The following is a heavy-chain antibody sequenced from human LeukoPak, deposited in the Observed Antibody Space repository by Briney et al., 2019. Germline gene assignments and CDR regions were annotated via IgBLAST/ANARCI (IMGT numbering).Heavy chain of an antibody. V-gene: IGHV4-59*12. Sequence: SDTLSLTCSVSGGPITVYHWIWIRQPPGKGLEFIGYIHYTGSTNYNSSLTSRISISTDTSKNQFSLKLSSVTAADTAVYYCARGPPYSSYAFDIWGQGTMVTVSS. D-gene: IGHD6-6*01. J-gene: IGHJ3*02. CDR2: IHYTGST. CDR3: ARGPPYSSYAFDI. CDR1: GGPITVYH.